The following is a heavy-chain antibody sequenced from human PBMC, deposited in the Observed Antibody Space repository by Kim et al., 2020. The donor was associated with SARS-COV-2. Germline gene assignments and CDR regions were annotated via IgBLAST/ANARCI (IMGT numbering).Heavy chain of an antibody. V-gene: IGHV3-7*01. CDR2: IKQDGSEK. CDR1: GFAFSSYW. D-gene: IGHD6-19*01. Sequence: GGSLRLSCAASGFAFSSYWMSWVRQAPGKGLEWVANIKQDGSEKYYVDSVKGRFTISRDNANNSLFLQLNSLRAEDTAMYYCARVPMRALNGYTSGWFASWGRGTLVTVSS. J-gene: IGHJ5*01. CDR3: ARVPMRALNGYTSGWFAS.